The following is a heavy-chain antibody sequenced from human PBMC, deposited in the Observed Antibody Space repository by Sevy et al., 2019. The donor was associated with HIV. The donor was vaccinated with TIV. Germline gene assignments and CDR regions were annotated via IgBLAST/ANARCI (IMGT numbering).Heavy chain of an antibody. D-gene: IGHD2-2*01. V-gene: IGHV3-23*01. CDR3: AKDPIRRYCGSTSCGRVY. Sequence: GGSLRLSCAASGFTFSSYAMSWVRQAPGKGLEWVSAISGSGGSTYYADSVKGRFTISRDNSKNTLYLQMNILRAEDTAVYYGAKDPIRRYCGSTSCGRVYWGQGTLVTVSS. J-gene: IGHJ4*02. CDR2: ISGSGGST. CDR1: GFTFSSYA.